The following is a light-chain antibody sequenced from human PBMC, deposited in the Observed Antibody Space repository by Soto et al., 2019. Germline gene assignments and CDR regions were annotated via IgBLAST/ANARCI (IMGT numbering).Light chain of an antibody. J-gene: IGKJ1*01. Sequence: ETVLTQSPGTLSLSPGERATLSCRASQSVSSSYLAWYQQKPGQAPRILIYGASIRATGIPDRFSGSGSGTDFSLTISILEPEDFTVYYFQQYGKSTPSCTFGQGTKVEIK. CDR2: GAS. CDR3: QQYGKSTPSCT. V-gene: IGKV3-20*01. CDR1: QSVSSSY.